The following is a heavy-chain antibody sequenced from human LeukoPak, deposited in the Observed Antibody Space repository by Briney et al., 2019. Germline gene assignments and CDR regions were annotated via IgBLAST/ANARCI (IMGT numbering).Heavy chain of an antibody. V-gene: IGHV3-7*01. D-gene: IGHD5-18*01. Sequence: PGGSLRLSCAASGLTFSSSAMSWVRQTPGKGLEWVANIREDGSEAYYVDFVKGRFTISRDNDKNSLHLQMNSLRVEDTAVYYCARVLYFRENSYAGPFDQWGQGTLVTVSS. CDR3: ARVLYFRENSYAGPFDQ. CDR2: IREDGSEA. CDR1: GLTFSSSA. J-gene: IGHJ4*02.